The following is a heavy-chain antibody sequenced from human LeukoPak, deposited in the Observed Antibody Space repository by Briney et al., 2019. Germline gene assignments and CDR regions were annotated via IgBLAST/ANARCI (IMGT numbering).Heavy chain of an antibody. Sequence: GGSLRLSCEASGFTLSTYWMSWVRQAPGKGLEWVANIKQDGSDKYYVDSVKGRFTVSRDNAKNSLYLQMNSLRVEDTAVYYCATTPRGPFDYWGQGTLVTVSS. J-gene: IGHJ4*02. CDR2: IKQDGSDK. V-gene: IGHV3-7*01. CDR3: ATTPRGPFDY. CDR1: GFTLSTYW. D-gene: IGHD6-25*01.